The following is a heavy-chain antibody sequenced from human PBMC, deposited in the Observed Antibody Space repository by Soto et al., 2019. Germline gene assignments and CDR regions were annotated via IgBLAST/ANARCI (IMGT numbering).Heavy chain of an antibody. Sequence: EVQLVESGGGLVQPGGSLRLSCAASGFTFNSYWMHWVRQAPGKGLVWVSRLNPDGTTINYADFVKGRFTISRDNAKNTLYLQMNSLRAEDTAVYYCARGINSGYAGRDYWGQGTLVTVSS. CDR3: ARGINSGYAGRDY. V-gene: IGHV3-74*01. J-gene: IGHJ4*02. CDR2: LNPDGTTI. CDR1: GFTFNSYW. D-gene: IGHD5-12*01.